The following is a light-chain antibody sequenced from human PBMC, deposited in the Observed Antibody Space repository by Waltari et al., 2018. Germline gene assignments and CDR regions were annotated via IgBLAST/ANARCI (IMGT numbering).Light chain of an antibody. Sequence: QSALTQPASVSGSPGQSITIPCTGTSSDVDGYNFASCYQQHPDKAPQLIIYDVSERPSGVSNRFSGSKSVNTASLTISGLQAEDEADYYCISYTTISTWVFGTGTKVTVL. J-gene: IGLJ1*01. CDR3: ISYTTISTWV. CDR2: DVS. CDR1: SSDVDGYNF. V-gene: IGLV2-14*03.